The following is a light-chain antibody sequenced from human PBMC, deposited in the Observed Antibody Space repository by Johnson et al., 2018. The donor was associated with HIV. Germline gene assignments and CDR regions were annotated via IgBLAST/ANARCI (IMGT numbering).Light chain of an antibody. J-gene: IGLJ1*01. CDR1: SSNIGNNY. Sequence: QSALTQPPSVSAAPGQKVTISCSGSSSNIGNNYVSWFQQLPGTAPKLLIYDNDKRPSGIPARFSDSQSGTSATLAITGLQTGDEADYYCGTWDTSLGAQYVFGTGTKVTVL. CDR2: DND. CDR3: GTWDTSLGAQYV. V-gene: IGLV1-51*01.